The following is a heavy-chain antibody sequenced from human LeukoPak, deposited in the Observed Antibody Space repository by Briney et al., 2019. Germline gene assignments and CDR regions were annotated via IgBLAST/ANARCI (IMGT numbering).Heavy chain of an antibody. CDR1: GVSISGSGHY. V-gene: IGHV4-39*01. J-gene: IGHJ4*02. CDR3: AKSGGYGLIDC. CDR2: IYHSGST. D-gene: IGHD1-26*01. Sequence: SETLSLTCAVSGVSISGSGHYWGWIRQPPGKGLEWIGNIYHSGSTYYNASLQSRVTISIDTPKNQFSLRLNSVTAADTAMYYCAKSGGYGLIDCWGQGTLVTVSS.